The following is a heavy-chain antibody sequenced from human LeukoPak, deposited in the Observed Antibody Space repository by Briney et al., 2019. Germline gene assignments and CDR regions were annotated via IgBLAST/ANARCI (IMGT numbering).Heavy chain of an antibody. CDR3: ARRDQGYCSGGSCYSLDY. Sequence: SQTLSLTCTVSGGSISSGDYYWSWIRQPPGKGLEWIGYIYYSGSTYYNPSLKSRVTISVDTSKNQFSLKLSSVTAADTAVYYCARRDQGYCSGGSCYSLDYWGQGTLITVSS. CDR1: GGSISSGDYY. D-gene: IGHD2-15*01. CDR2: IYYSGST. J-gene: IGHJ4*02. V-gene: IGHV4-30-4*01.